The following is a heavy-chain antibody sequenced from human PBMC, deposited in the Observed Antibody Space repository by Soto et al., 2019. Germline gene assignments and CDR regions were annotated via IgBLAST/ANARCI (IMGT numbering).Heavy chain of an antibody. J-gene: IGHJ4*02. D-gene: IGHD3-10*01. Sequence: PSETLSLTCAVYGGSFSGYYWSWIRQPPGKGLEWIGEINHSGSTNYNPSLKSRVTISVDTSKNQFSLKLSSVTAADTAVYYCARDPGIITMVRGVMTGTFDYWGQGTLVTVSS. V-gene: IGHV4-34*01. CDR1: GGSFSGYY. CDR3: ARDPGIITMVRGVMTGTFDY. CDR2: INHSGST.